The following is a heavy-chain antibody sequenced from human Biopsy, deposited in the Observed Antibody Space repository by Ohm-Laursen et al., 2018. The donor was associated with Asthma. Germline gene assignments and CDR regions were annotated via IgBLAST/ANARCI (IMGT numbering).Heavy chain of an antibody. CDR1: GGTFNTYV. CDR2: INSVFGTT. Sequence: SVNVSCKSFGGTFNTYVIGWVRQAPGQGLEWMGGINSVFGTTTYPQKFQDRVTFTADDSTSTVYMELSSLRSEDTAVYYCARKAGSCISRTCYSLDFWGQGTLVTVSS. J-gene: IGHJ4*02. D-gene: IGHD2-2*01. V-gene: IGHV1-69*13. CDR3: ARKAGSCISRTCYSLDF.